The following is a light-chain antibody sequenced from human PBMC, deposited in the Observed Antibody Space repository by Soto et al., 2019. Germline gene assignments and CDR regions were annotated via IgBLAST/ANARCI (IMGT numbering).Light chain of an antibody. CDR2: AAS. CDR3: PKYNSAPIT. Sequence: DIQMTQSPSSLSASVGDRVTITCRASQGISNYLAWYQQKPGKVPKLLIYAASTLQSGVPSRFSSSGSGTDFTITISSLHPEDVATYYCPKYNSAPITFGGGTKVEIK. J-gene: IGKJ4*01. V-gene: IGKV1-27*01. CDR1: QGISNY.